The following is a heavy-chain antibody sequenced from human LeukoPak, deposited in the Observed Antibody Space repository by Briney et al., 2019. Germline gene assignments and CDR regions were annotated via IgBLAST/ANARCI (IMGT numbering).Heavy chain of an antibody. V-gene: IGHV3-23*01. CDR1: GFTFSSYA. Sequence: GGSLRLSCAASGFTFSSYAMSWVRQAPGKGLEWVSAISGSGGSIYYADSVKGRFTISRDNSKNTLYLQMNSLRAEDTAVYYCAKDRDGSGSSASNWFDPWGQGTLVTVSS. CDR3: AKDRDGSGSSASNWFDP. J-gene: IGHJ5*02. CDR2: ISGSGGSI. D-gene: IGHD3-10*01.